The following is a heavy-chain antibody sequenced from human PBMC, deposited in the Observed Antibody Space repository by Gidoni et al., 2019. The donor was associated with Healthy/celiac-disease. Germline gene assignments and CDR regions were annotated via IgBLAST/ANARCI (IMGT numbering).Heavy chain of an antibody. V-gene: IGHV1-46*01. J-gene: IGHJ5*02. CDR3: ARGPAPGGRHTTYNWFDP. D-gene: IGHD1-26*01. Sequence: QVQLVQSGAEVKKPGASVKVSCKASGYTFTSYSRHWVRQAPGQGLEWMGIINPSGGSTSYAQKFQGRVTMTRDTSTSTVYMELSSLRSEDTAVYYCARGPAPGGRHTTYNWFDPWGQGTLVTVSS. CDR2: INPSGGST. CDR1: GYTFTSYS.